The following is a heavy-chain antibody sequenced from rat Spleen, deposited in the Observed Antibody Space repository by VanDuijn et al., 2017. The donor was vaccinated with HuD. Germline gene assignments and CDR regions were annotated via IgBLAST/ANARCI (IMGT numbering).Heavy chain of an antibody. CDR2: IWRGKNT. J-gene: IGHJ2*01. CDR1: GFSLTSYG. Sequence: QVQLKESGPTLVQPSRTLSLTCTVSGFSLTSYGVSWVRQPPGKGLEWIAEIWRGKNTYYNSALKSRLSISRDTSKSQVLLKMNSLQTEDTAMYFCARSRGYDGSYFDYWGQGVMVTVSS. D-gene: IGHD1-12*02. CDR3: ARSRGYDGSYFDY. V-gene: IGHV2S8*01.